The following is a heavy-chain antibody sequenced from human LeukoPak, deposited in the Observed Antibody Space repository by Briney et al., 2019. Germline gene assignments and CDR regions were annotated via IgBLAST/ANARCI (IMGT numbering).Heavy chain of an antibody. Sequence: GGSLRLSCAASGFTFSNAWMSWVRQAPGKGLEWVGGIKCKTDGGSTEYAAHVKGRFTISRDDSKNTLYLQMNNLKTEDTAVYYCTTDLWFGELLEDFWGQGTLVTVSS. V-gene: IGHV3-15*01. J-gene: IGHJ4*02. CDR3: TTDLWFGELLEDF. CDR1: GFTFSNAW. CDR2: IKCKTDGGST. D-gene: IGHD3-10*01.